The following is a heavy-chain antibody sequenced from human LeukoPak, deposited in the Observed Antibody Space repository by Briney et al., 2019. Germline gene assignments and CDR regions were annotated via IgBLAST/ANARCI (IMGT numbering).Heavy chain of an antibody. CDR1: GNSLNKLS. CDR2: FDPEDGET. D-gene: IGHD3-10*01. Sequence: WASVKVSCKVSGNSLNKLSIHWVRQAPGKGLKWMGGFDPEDGETVYTQKFQGRVTMTEDTSTDTAYLELSRLTYDDTAVYYCATGENWFDPWGQGTLVTVSS. CDR3: ATGENWFDP. J-gene: IGHJ5*02. V-gene: IGHV1-24*01.